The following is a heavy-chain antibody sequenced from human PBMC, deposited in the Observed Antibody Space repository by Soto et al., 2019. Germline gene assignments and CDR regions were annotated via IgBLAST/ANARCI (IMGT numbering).Heavy chain of an antibody. D-gene: IGHD3-10*01. Sequence: SETLSLTCTVSGGSISSGDYYWSWIRQPPGKGLEWIGYIYYSGSTYYNPSLKSRVTISVDTSKNQFSLKLSSVTAADTAVYYCARSYYGSGSYYGYFDYWGQGTLVTVS. J-gene: IGHJ4*02. CDR2: IYYSGST. V-gene: IGHV4-30-4*01. CDR3: ARSYYGSGSYYGYFDY. CDR1: GGSISSGDYY.